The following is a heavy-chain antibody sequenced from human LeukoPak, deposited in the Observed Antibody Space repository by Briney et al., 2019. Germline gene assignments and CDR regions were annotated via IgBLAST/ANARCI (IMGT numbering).Heavy chain of an antibody. CDR3: ARECCGGWYAHRGIDLDY. D-gene: IGHD6-19*01. CDR2: IIPIFGTA. Sequence: GASVKVSCKASGGTFSSYAISWVRQAPGQGLEWMGRIIPIFGTAKYAQKFQGRVTITTDESTSTVYMEMSSLRSEDTAVYYCARECCGGWYAHRGIDLDYWGQGTLVSVSS. CDR1: GGTFSSYA. J-gene: IGHJ4*02. V-gene: IGHV1-69*05.